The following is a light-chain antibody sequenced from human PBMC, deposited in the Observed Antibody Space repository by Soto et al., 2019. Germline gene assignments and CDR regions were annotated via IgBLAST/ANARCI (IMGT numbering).Light chain of an antibody. CDR3: QQRRNWPLT. Sequence: EIVLTQSPATLSLSPGERATLSCRASQSVDSYLTWYQQRPGQAPSLLIYDVSKRATGIPVRFSGSGSGTDFTLTISSLEPEDVAIYYCQQRRNWPLTFGGGTKVEIK. CDR1: QSVDSY. J-gene: IGKJ4*01. CDR2: DVS. V-gene: IGKV3-11*01.